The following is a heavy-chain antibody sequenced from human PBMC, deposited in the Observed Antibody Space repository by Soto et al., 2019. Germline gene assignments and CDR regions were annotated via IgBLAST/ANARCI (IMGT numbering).Heavy chain of an antibody. Sequence: SVKVSCKAFGGTFSSYAISCVRQATGQGLEWMGGIIPIFGTANYAQKFQGRVTITADESTSTAYMELSSLRSEDTAVYYCARVSYYYDSSGYYYDFADYWGQGTLVTV. CDR3: ARVSYYYDSSGYYYDFADY. J-gene: IGHJ4*02. V-gene: IGHV1-69*13. CDR2: IIPIFGTA. D-gene: IGHD3-22*01. CDR1: GGTFSSYA.